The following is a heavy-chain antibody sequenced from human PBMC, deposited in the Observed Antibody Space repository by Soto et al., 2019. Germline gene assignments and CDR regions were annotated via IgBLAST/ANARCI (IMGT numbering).Heavy chain of an antibody. D-gene: IGHD6-13*01. CDR1: GGTFSSYA. V-gene: IGHV1-69*06. CDR3: ARDRGRISSSWYYFDY. J-gene: IGHJ4*02. Sequence: QVQLVQSGAEVKKPGSSVKVSCKASGGTFSSYAISWVRQAPGQGLEWMGGIIPIFGTANYAQKFQGRVTITADKSTSTAYMELSRLRSEDTAVYYCARDRGRISSSWYYFDYWGQGTLVTVSS. CDR2: IIPIFGTA.